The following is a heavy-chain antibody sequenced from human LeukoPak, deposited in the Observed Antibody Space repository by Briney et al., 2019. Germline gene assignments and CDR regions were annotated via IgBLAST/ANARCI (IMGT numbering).Heavy chain of an antibody. D-gene: IGHD5-24*01. CDR1: GGSISSGSYY. J-gene: IGHJ4*02. Sequence: TPSETLSLTCTVSGGSISSGSYYWSWIRQPAGKGLEWIGRIYTSGSTNYNPSLKSRVTISVDTSKNQFSLKLSSVTAADTAVYYCARHRSGWLQPSFDYWGQGTLVTVSS. V-gene: IGHV4-61*02. CDR3: ARHRSGWLQPSFDY. CDR2: IYTSGST.